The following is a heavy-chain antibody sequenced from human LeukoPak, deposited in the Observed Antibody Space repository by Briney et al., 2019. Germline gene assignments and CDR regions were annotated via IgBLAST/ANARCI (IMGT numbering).Heavy chain of an antibody. D-gene: IGHD2-15*01. CDR3: ARLGYCSGRDCPTSYYNWFDP. J-gene: IGHJ5*02. CDR2: ISPYNGNT. Sequence: GASVKVSCKASGYTFINYGISWLRQAPGQGLEWMGWISPYNGNTKYAQKLQGRVTMTTDTSTSTAYMELRSLRSDDTAVYFCARLGYCSGRDCPTSYYNWFDPWGQGTLVTVSS. V-gene: IGHV1-18*01. CDR1: GYTFINYG.